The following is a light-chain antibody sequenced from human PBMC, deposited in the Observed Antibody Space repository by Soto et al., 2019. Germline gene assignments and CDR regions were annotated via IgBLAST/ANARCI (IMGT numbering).Light chain of an antibody. V-gene: IGLV9-49*01. CDR3: GADHGRGGHYV. CDR2: VGTGGSVG. J-gene: IGLJ2*01. Sequence: QLVLTQPPSASASLGASVTLTCTLSSGYTYYKVDCYQQRPGKGPRFVMRVGTGGSVGSKGGGIPDRFSVLGSGLNRYLTIKNLREEDESDYLCGADHGRGGHYVFGGGTQLTVL. CDR1: SGYTYYK.